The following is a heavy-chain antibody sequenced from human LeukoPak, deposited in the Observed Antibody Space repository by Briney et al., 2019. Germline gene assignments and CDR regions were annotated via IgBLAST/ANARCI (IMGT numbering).Heavy chain of an antibody. V-gene: IGHV3-74*01. CDR3: ARDVAGAGIH. D-gene: IGHD6-19*01. CDR2: INEHGSIT. Sequence: GGSLRLSCEASGFTFSTYWMHWVRQTPGEGLMWVSRINEHGSITDYADSVRDRFTISRDNAKNTLYLHMNSLRAEDTAMYYCARDVAGAGIHWGHGTLVTVSS. CDR1: GFTFSTYW. J-gene: IGHJ4*01.